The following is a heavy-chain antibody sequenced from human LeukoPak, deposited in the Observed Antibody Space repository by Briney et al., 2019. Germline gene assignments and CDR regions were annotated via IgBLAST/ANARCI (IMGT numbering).Heavy chain of an antibody. CDR2: INTNTGNP. J-gene: IGHJ4*02. CDR1: GYTFTTYT. D-gene: IGHD2-15*01. Sequence: ASVKVSCKASGYTFTTYTMNWVREAPGQGLEWMGGINTNTGNPTYAQGLTGRFVFSLDNSVSTAYLQISSLKAEDTAVYYCAIWYCSGGRCYSNARTFDYWGQGTRVTVSS. CDR3: AIWYCSGGRCYSNARTFDY. V-gene: IGHV7-4-1*02.